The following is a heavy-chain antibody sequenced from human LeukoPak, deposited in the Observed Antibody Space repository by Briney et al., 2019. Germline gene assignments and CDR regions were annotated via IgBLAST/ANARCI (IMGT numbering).Heavy chain of an antibody. V-gene: IGHV4-59*01. J-gene: IGHJ5*02. Sequence: PSETLSLTCTVSGGSISSYYWSWIRQPPGKGLEWIGDIYYSGSTTYNPSLKSRVTISVDTSKNQFSLKLSSVTAADTAVYYCASHYCSSTSCPNNWFDPWGQGTLVTVSS. CDR3: ASHYCSSTSCPNNWFDP. D-gene: IGHD2-2*01. CDR1: GGSISSYY. CDR2: IYYSGST.